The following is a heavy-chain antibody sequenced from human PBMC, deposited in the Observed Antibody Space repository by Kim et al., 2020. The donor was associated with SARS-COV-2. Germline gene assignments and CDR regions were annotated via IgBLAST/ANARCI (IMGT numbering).Heavy chain of an antibody. Sequence: GGSLRLSCAASGFTFSSYAMSWVRQAPGKGLEWVSAISGSGGSTYYADSVKGRFTISRDNSKNTLYLQMNSLRAEDTAVYYCAKISGAYGDYGWCEDYWGQGTLVTVSS. CDR1: GFTFSSYA. V-gene: IGHV3-23*01. D-gene: IGHD4-17*01. CDR3: AKISGAYGDYGWCEDY. J-gene: IGHJ4*02. CDR2: ISGSGGST.